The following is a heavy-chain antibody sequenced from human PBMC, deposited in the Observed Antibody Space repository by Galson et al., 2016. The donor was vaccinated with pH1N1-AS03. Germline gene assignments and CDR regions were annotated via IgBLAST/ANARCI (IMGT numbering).Heavy chain of an antibody. CDR1: GFTFTNYA. D-gene: IGHD3-3*01. CDR3: ARTQTYDAFCDSYFGD. Sequence: SLRLSCAASGFTFTNYAIHCVRQAPGKGLEYVAAISSDGSGTYYANSVKARFSVSRDNSQNTVYLQMGSLRGEDTAVYYCARTQTYDAFCDSYFGDWGQGSLVTVSS. J-gene: IGHJ4*02. CDR2: ISSDGSGT. V-gene: IGHV3-64*01.